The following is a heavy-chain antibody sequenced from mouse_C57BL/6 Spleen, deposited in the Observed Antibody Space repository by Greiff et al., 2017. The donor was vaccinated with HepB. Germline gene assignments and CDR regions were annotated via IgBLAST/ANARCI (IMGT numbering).Heavy chain of an antibody. CDR3: ARDYYLDY. CDR1: GFTFSDYY. V-gene: IGHV5-16*01. CDR2: INYDGSST. J-gene: IGHJ2*01. Sequence: EVMLVESEGGLVQPGSSMKLSCTASGFTFSDYYMAWVRQVPEKGLEWVANINYDGSSTYYLDSLKSRFIISRDNAKNILYLQMSSLKSEDTATYYCARDYYLDYWGQGTTLTVSS.